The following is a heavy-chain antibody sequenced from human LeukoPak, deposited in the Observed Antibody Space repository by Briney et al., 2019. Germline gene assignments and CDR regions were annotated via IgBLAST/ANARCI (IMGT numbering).Heavy chain of an antibody. V-gene: IGHV3-21*01. Sequence: GGSLRLSCAASGFTFSSHSFNWVRQAPGKGLEWVSSISGGSSYIYYADSLKGRFTISRDDAKNSLFLQMNSLRAEDTAVYYCARWGYCSGGNCYIDYWGQGTLVTVSS. CDR3: ARWGYCSGGNCYIDY. CDR1: GFTFSSHS. J-gene: IGHJ4*02. CDR2: ISGGSSYI. D-gene: IGHD2-15*01.